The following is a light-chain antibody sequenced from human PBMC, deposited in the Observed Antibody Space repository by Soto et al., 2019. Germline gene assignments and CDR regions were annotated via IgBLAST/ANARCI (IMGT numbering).Light chain of an antibody. CDR1: SSDIGAGYD. CDR3: QSFDGGLNTYV. V-gene: IGLV1-40*01. Sequence: QLVLTQPPSVSEAPGQSVTISCTGSSSDIGAGYDVHWYQQLPGTAPKLLIYGNTNRPSGVSDRFSGSKSGTSASLAISGLQAEDEADYYCQSFDGGLNTYVFGTGTKLTVL. J-gene: IGLJ1*01. CDR2: GNT.